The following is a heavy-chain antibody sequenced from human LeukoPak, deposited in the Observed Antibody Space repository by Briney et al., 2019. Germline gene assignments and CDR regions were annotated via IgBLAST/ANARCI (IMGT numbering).Heavy chain of an antibody. D-gene: IGHD3-22*01. CDR1: GYTFTSYA. CDR2: INAGNGNT. V-gene: IGHV1-3*01. J-gene: IGHJ4*02. Sequence: ASVKVSCKASGYTFTSYAMHWVRQAPGQRLEWMGWINAGNGNTKYSQKFQGRVTITRDTSASTAYMELSSLRSEDTAVYYCARGPYDSSGYHYMRYWGQGTWSPSPQ. CDR3: ARGPYDSSGYHYMRY.